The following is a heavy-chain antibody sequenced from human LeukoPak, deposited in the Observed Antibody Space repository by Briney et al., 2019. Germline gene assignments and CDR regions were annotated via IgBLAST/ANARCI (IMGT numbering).Heavy chain of an antibody. D-gene: IGHD2-15*01. Sequence: GGSLRLSCAASGFTFSSYAMSWVRQAPGKGLEWVSVIYSGGSTYYADSVKGRFTISRDNSKSTLYLQMNSLRAEDTAVYYCARDYCSGGSCYDAFDIWGQGTMVTVSS. CDR1: GFTFSSYA. CDR3: ARDYCSGGSCYDAFDI. V-gene: IGHV3-66*01. CDR2: IYSGGST. J-gene: IGHJ3*02.